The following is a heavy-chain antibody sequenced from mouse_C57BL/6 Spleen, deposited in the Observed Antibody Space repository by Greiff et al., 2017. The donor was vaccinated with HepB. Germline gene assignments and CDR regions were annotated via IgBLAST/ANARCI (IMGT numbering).Heavy chain of an antibody. CDR2: IDPSDSYT. Sequence: QVQLKESGAELVKPGASVKLSCKASGYTFTSYWMQWVKQRPGQGLEWIGEIDPSDSYTNYNQKFKGKATLTVDTSSSTAYMQLSSLTSEDSAVYYCARSDYFDYWGQGTTLTVSS. CDR1: GYTFTSYW. J-gene: IGHJ2*01. V-gene: IGHV1-50*01. CDR3: ARSDYFDY.